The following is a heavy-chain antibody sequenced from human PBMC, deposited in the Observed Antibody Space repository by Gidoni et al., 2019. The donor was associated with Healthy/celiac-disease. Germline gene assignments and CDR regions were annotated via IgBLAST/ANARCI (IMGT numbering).Heavy chain of an antibody. CDR2: ISSSSSTI. D-gene: IGHD2-8*01. CDR1: GFTFSSYS. J-gene: IGHJ4*02. CDR3: AREAEYCTNGVCFYYFDY. V-gene: IGHV3-48*02. Sequence: EVQLVESGGGLVQPGGSLRLSCAASGFTFSSYSMNCVRQAPGKGLEWVSYISSSSSTIYYADSVKGRFTISRDNAKNSLYLQMNSLRDEDTAVYYCAREAEYCTNGVCFYYFDYWGQGTLVTVSS.